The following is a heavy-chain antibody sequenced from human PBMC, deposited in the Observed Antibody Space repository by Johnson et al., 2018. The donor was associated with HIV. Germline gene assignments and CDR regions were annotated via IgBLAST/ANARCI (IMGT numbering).Heavy chain of an antibody. J-gene: IGHJ3*01. CDR1: GFTFSDYY. CDR3: AKWWFRELLPNAFDL. CDR2: ISSSAISF. Sequence: QVQLVESGGGLVKPGGSLRLSCAASGFTFSDYYMVWIRQAPGKGLDWVSSISSSAISFYYADSVKGRFTISRDNAKNSLYLQMNSLRAEDTAVYYRAKWWFRELLPNAFDLWGQGTMVTVSS. V-gene: IGHV3-11*04. D-gene: IGHD3-10*01.